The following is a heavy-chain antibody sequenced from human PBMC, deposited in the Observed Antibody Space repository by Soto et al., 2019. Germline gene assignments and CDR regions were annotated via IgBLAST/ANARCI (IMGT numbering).Heavy chain of an antibody. CDR3: ARSYVARAEMSTIAGY. CDR2: TNQDGSEK. Sequence: EVQLVESGGGLVQPGGSLRLSCAASGLAFSTYWMSWVRQAPGKGLEWVANTNQDGSEKYYVDSVRGRFTISRDNAKNSVYLQLSSLGAEDTAVYYCARSYVARAEMSTIAGYWGQGTLVTVSS. V-gene: IGHV3-7*01. J-gene: IGHJ4*02. CDR1: GLAFSTYW. D-gene: IGHD3-16*01.